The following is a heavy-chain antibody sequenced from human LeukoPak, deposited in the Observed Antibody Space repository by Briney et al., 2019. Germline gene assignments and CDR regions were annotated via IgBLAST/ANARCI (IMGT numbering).Heavy chain of an antibody. V-gene: IGHV3-74*01. D-gene: IGHD2-2*01. CDR3: TPATFGARDS. CDR1: GYTFSRYW. Sequence: GGSLRLSCAASGYTFSRYWMHWVRQGPGKGLVWVSRISEDGSSTSYAESVRGRFTISRDNAKNTLYLQMNSLRAEDAAVYYCTPATFGARDSWGQGTLVTVSS. CDR2: ISEDGSST. J-gene: IGHJ4*02.